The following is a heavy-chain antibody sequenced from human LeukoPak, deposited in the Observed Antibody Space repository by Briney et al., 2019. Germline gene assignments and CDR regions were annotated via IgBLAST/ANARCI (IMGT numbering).Heavy chain of an antibody. J-gene: IGHJ4*02. CDR1: GGSISSYY. Sequence: PSETLSLTCTVSGGSISSYYWSWIRQPPGKGLDWIGYIYYSGSTNYNPSLKSRVTISVDTSKNQFSLKLSSVTAADTAVYYCARGWGYYDFCSGYYGFDYWGQGTLVTVSS. D-gene: IGHD3-3*01. CDR2: IYYSGST. V-gene: IGHV4-59*01. CDR3: ARGWGYYDFCSGYYGFDY.